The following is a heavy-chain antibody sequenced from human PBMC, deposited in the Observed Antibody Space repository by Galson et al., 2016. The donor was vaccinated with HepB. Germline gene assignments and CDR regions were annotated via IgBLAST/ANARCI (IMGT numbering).Heavy chain of an antibody. D-gene: IGHD2-15*01. V-gene: IGHV5-10-1*01. CDR3: AISTRGLKYLKYYYYMDV. CDR2: IDPTDSNT. CDR1: DASFTNYW. J-gene: IGHJ6*03. Sequence: QSGAEVTKPGESLRISCTGSDASFTNYWINWVRQMPGKGLEWMGKIDPTDSNTNYSPSFQGHVTISVDKSISTAYLQWSSLMASDTAVYYCAISTRGLKYLKYYYYMDVWGKGTTLTVSS.